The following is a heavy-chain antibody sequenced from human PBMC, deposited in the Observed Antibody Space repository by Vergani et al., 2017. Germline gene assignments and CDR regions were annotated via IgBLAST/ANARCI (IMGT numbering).Heavy chain of an antibody. V-gene: IGHV1-69*04. CDR1: GGTFSSYA. CDR2: IIPILGIA. J-gene: IGHJ3*02. D-gene: IGHD4-17*01. Sequence: QVQLVQSGAEVKKPGSSVKVSCKASGGTFSSYAISWVRQAPGQGLEWMGRIIPILGIANYAQKFQGRVTITADKSTSPAYMELSSLRSEDTAVYYCASPMTTVPTDAFDIWGQGTMVTVSS. CDR3: ASPMTTVPTDAFDI.